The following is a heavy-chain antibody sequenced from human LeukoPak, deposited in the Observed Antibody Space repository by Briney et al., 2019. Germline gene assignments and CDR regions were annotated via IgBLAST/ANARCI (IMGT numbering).Heavy chain of an antibody. CDR1: GFTFDDYA. Sequence: GGSLRLSCAGSGFTFDDYAMSWVRQAPGKGLDWVSGINWNGGSTGYADSVKGRFTISRDNAKDSPYLQMNSLRAEDTALYYCASPYCSSTSCPPGYWGQGTLVTVSS. CDR2: INWNGGST. J-gene: IGHJ4*02. D-gene: IGHD2-2*01. V-gene: IGHV3-20*04. CDR3: ASPYCSSTSCPPGY.